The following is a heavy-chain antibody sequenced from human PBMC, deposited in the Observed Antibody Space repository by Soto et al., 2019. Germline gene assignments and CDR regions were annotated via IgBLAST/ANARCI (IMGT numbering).Heavy chain of an antibody. CDR3: AKDYYDSSGSLAEYFQH. V-gene: IGHV3-30*18. CDR2: ISHDGSNK. Sequence: SLRHSCAASAFIFNGFGIHSLRHAPVKVLEWVAVISHDGSNKYYADSVKGRFTISRDNSKNTLYLQMNSLRAEDTAVYYCAKDYYDSSGSLAEYFQHWGQGTLGTVSS. CDR1: AFIFNGFG. D-gene: IGHD3-22*01. J-gene: IGHJ1*01.